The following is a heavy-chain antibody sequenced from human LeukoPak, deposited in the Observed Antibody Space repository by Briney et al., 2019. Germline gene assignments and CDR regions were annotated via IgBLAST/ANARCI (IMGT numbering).Heavy chain of an antibody. V-gene: IGHV1-2*02. CDR3: AIDYYDSSGYYDSDTFDL. CDR2: INPNSGGT. D-gene: IGHD3-22*01. J-gene: IGHJ3*01. CDR1: GYTFTGYY. Sequence: ASVKVSCKASGYTFTGYYMHWVRQAPGQGLEWMGWINPNSGGTNYAQKFQGRVTMTRDTSISTAYMEQSRLRSDDTAVYYCAIDYYDSSGYYDSDTFDLWGQGTMVTVSA.